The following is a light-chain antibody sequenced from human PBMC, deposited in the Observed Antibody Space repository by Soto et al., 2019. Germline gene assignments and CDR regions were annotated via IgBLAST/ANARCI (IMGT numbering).Light chain of an antibody. V-gene: IGLV2-14*03. CDR1: SSDVGAYNF. CDR2: NVY. J-gene: IGLJ1*01. CDR3: SAYTVSRTYV. Sequence: QSALTDPASVSGSPGQSITISFTGTSSDVGAYNFVSWHQQHPGKAPKLMIYNVYDRPSGISYRFSGSKSGNTASLTISGLQGEDEADYYCSAYTVSRTYVFGTGTKVTVL.